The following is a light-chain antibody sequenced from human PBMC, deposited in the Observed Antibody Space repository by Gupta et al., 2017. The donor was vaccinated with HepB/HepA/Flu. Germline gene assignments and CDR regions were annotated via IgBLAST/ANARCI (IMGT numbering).Light chain of an antibody. CDR3: RRSGSSPLFT. Sequence: EIVVTQSPGTLSLSPGERATLSCRASQSVSSSYLAWYQQKPGQAPRLLIYGASSRATGIPDRIRGSGSGTDFTLTISRLEPEAFAVYFCRRSGSSPLFTFGPGTKVAIK. CDR1: QSVSSSY. J-gene: IGKJ3*01. V-gene: IGKV3-20*01. CDR2: GAS.